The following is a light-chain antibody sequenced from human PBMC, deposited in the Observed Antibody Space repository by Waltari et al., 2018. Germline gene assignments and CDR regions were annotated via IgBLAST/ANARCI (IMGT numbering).Light chain of an antibody. CDR3: QKYGSLPAT. CDR1: QSISRF. Sequence: EIMLTQSPGTLSLSPGERATLSCRASQSISRFLAWYQQKPGQAPRLLIYYASTRATGIPDRFSCSGSGTDFSLTINRLEPEDIAVYYCQKYGSLPATFGQGTKVEIK. V-gene: IGKV3-20*01. CDR2: YAS. J-gene: IGKJ1*01.